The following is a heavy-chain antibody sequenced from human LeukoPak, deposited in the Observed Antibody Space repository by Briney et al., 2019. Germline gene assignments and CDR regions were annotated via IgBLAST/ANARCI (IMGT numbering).Heavy chain of an antibody. V-gene: IGHV4-31*03. CDR3: ARGAEYSSSPFDY. CDR2: IYYSGST. CDR1: DGSISRAVYY. J-gene: IGHJ4*02. D-gene: IGHD6-6*01. Sequence: SETRSLTCTASDGSISRAVYYWSWIRHHPGKGLEWIGKIYYSGSTYYNPSLQSRATISVDRSKNQFSLKLTSVTAADTAVYYCARGAEYSSSPFDYWGQGSLVTVSS.